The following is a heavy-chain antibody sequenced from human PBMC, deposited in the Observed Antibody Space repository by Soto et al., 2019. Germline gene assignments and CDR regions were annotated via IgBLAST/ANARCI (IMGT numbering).Heavy chain of an antibody. V-gene: IGHV3-11*04. D-gene: IGHD6-6*01. CDR3: ARAAPRLKKPY. CDR2: ISSSGSTI. J-gene: IGHJ4*02. CDR1: GFTFSDYY. Sequence: GGSLRLSCAASGFTFSDYYMSWIRQAPGKGLEWVSYISSSGSTIYYADSVKGRFTISRDNSKNTLYLQMNSLRAEDTAVYYCARAAPRLKKPYWGQGTLVTVSS.